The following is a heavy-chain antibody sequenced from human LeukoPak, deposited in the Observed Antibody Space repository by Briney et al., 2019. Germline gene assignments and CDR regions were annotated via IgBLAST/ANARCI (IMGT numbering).Heavy chain of an antibody. V-gene: IGHV3-7*01. J-gene: IGHJ4*02. D-gene: IGHD1-26*01. CDR1: GFTFSNYW. CDR2: IKYDGRET. Sequence: GGSLRLSRAATGFTFSNYWMSWFRQAPGKGLEWVANIKYDGRETQYVDSVKGRFTISRGNAKNSVFLQMNSLRAEDTAVYYCARYLNSGPEDFWGQGNLVTVSS. CDR3: ARYLNSGPEDF.